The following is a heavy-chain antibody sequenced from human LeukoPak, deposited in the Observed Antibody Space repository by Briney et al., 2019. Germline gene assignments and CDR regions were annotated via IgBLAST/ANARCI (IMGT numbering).Heavy chain of an antibody. CDR3: AKTALAVAGIVPVESELDY. V-gene: IGHV3-7*05. Sequence: GGSLRLSCGASGFPFSNYWMSWVRQAPGKGLEWMANIMQDGSERYYADSVKGRFTISRDNAKNSLYLQMNSLRAEDTAVYYCAKTALAVAGIVPVESELDYWGQGTLVTASS. CDR1: GFPFSNYW. D-gene: IGHD6-19*01. J-gene: IGHJ4*02. CDR2: IMQDGSER.